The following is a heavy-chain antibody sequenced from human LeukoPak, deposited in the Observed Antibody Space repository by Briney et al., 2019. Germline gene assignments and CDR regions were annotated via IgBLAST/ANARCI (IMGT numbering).Heavy chain of an antibody. Sequence: GGSLRLSCAASGFTFSSYSMTWVRQAPGKGLDWVSSISSSSSYIYYADSVKGRFTISRDNAKNSLYLQMNSLRAEDTAVYYCASATLIAAQIFDYWGQGTLVTVSS. V-gene: IGHV3-21*01. CDR2: ISSSSSYI. J-gene: IGHJ4*02. CDR1: GFTFSSYS. CDR3: ASATLIAAQIFDY. D-gene: IGHD6-6*01.